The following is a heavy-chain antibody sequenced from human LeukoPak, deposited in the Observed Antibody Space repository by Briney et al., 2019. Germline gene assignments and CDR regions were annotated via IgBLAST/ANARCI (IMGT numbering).Heavy chain of an antibody. CDR3: AKGGSRPMGDAFDI. Sequence: GGTLRLSCAASGFTFSNYGLSWIRQVPGKGLEWVSTISGSGGDTYYADSVKGRFSISRDNFKNMLYLQMNSLRAEDTALYYCAKGGSRPMGDAFDIWGQGTTVTVSS. CDR2: ISGSGGDT. J-gene: IGHJ3*02. V-gene: IGHV3-23*01. D-gene: IGHD2-2*01. CDR1: GFTFSNYG.